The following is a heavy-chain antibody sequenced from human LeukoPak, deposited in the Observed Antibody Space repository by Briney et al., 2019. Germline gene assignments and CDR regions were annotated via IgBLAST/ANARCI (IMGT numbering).Heavy chain of an antibody. CDR1: GFTVDSNY. V-gene: IGHV3-53*01. D-gene: IGHD3-22*01. CDR3: ARGDDSGYYDYFDY. CDR2: IYTGGNT. J-gene: IGHJ4*02. Sequence: GGSLRLSCAASGFTVDSNYLSWVRQAPGKGLEWVSTIYTGGNTYYAASVKGRFTISRDFSKNTVFLHMNSLRAEDTAMYYCARGDDSGYYDYFDYWGQGALVTVSP.